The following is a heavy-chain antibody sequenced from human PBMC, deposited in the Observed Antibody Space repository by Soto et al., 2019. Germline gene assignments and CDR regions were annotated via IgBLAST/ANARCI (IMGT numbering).Heavy chain of an antibody. CDR3: ARTIRYFDWLEPKYYYGMDV. D-gene: IGHD3-9*01. CDR1: GGSISSSSYY. CDR2: IYYSGST. J-gene: IGHJ6*02. V-gene: IGHV4-39*01. Sequence: PSETLSLTCTVSGGSISSSSYYWGWIRQPPGKGLEWIGSIYYSGSTYYNPSLKSRVTISVDTSKNQFSLKLSSVTAADMAVYYCARTIRYFDWLEPKYYYGMDVWGQGTTVTVSS.